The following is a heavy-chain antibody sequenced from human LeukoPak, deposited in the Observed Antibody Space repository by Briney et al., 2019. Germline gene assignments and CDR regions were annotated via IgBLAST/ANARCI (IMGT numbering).Heavy chain of an antibody. J-gene: IGHJ4*02. CDR3: ASGNELSEITMVRGVIQD. D-gene: IGHD3-10*01. Sequence: SQTLSLTCTVSGGSISSGSYYWSWIRQPAGKGLEWIGRIYTSGSTNYNPSLKSRVTISVDTSKNQFSLKLSSVTAADTAVYYCASGNELSEITMVRGVIQDWGQGTLVTVSS. CDR1: GGSISSGSYY. CDR2: IYTSGST. V-gene: IGHV4-61*02.